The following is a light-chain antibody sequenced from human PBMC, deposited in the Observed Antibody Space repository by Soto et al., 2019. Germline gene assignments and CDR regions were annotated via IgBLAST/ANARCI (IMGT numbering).Light chain of an antibody. J-gene: IGKJ4*01. CDR2: DAS. CDR3: QQRGRWLT. CDR1: QSVNSY. Sequence: EIVLTQSPATLSLSPGERATLSCRASQSVNSYLAWYQQKPGQAPRLLIYDASTRATGIPARFSGSGSGTDFTLTITSLEPEDSAVYYCQQRGRWLTFGGGTKVEIK. V-gene: IGKV3-11*01.